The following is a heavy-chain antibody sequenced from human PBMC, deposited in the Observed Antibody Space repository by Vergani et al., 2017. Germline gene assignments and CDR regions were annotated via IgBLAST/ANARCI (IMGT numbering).Heavy chain of an antibody. CDR3: ATKNGGNDETMGY. CDR2: INTISGNP. V-gene: IGHV7-4-1*02. J-gene: IGHJ4*02. D-gene: IGHD4-23*01. Sequence: QVQLVHSGSELKKPGASVKVSCKASGYTFTRYAMNWVRQAPGQGLEWMGWINTISGNPTYAQGFTGRFVFSLDTSVSTAYLQISSLQAADTAVYYCATKNGGNDETMGYWGQGTLVTVSS. CDR1: GYTFTRYA.